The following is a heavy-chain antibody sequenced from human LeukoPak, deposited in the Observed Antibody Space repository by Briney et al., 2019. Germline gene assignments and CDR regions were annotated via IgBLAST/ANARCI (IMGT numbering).Heavy chain of an antibody. Sequence: PGGSLRLSCAASGFTFSSYWMHWVRQAPGKGLVWVSRINTDGSTTSYADSVKGRFTISRDNAKNTLYLQMTSLRAEDTAVYYCARGYYDSGGYRAGMDVWGQGTTVTVSS. CDR2: INTDGSTT. CDR3: ARGYYDSGGYRAGMDV. CDR1: GFTFSSYW. J-gene: IGHJ6*02. V-gene: IGHV3-74*01. D-gene: IGHD3-22*01.